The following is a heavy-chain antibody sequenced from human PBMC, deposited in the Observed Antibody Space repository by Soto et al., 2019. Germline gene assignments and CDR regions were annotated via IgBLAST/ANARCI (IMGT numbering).Heavy chain of an antibody. CDR3: ARDGQQLVRPYNWFDP. J-gene: IGHJ5*02. Sequence: QVQLVESGGGVVQPGRSLRLSCAASGFTFSSYAMHWVRQAPGKGLEWVAVISYDGSNKYYADSVKGRFTISRDNSKNTLYRQMNSLRAEDTAVYYGARDGQQLVRPYNWFDPWGQGTLVTVSS. V-gene: IGHV3-30-3*01. D-gene: IGHD6-13*01. CDR2: ISYDGSNK. CDR1: GFTFSSYA.